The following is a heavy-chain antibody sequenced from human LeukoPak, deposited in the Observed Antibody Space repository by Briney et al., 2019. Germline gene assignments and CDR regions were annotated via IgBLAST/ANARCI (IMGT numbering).Heavy chain of an antibody. V-gene: IGHV4-59*01. CDR1: RGSISSYY. Sequence: SETLSLTCTVSRGSISSYYWSWIRQPPGKGLGWIGYIYYSGTTNYNPSLKSRVTISVDTSKNQFSLKLSSVTAADTAVYYCAREDYCSGGSCYSGYFQHWGQGTLVTVSS. CDR3: AREDYCSGGSCYSGYFQH. J-gene: IGHJ1*01. D-gene: IGHD2-15*01. CDR2: IYYSGTT.